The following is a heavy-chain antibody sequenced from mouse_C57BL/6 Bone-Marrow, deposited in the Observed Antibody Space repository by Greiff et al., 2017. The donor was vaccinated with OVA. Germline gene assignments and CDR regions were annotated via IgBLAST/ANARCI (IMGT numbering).Heavy chain of an antibody. Sequence: EVKLVESGGGLVQSGRSLRLSCAPSGFTFSDFYMEWVRQAPGKGLEWIAASRNKANDYTTEYSASVKGLFIVSRDTSQSILYLQMNALRAEDTAIYYCARDDYYWYFDVWGTGTTVTVSS. CDR2: SRNKANDYTT. J-gene: IGHJ1*03. CDR1: GFTFSDFY. CDR3: ARDDYYWYFDV. V-gene: IGHV7-1*01.